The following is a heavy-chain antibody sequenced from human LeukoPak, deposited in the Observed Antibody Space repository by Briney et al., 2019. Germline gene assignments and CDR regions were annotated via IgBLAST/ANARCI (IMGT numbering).Heavy chain of an antibody. J-gene: IGHJ6*03. CDR1: GGSISSSNW. D-gene: IGHD2-15*01. CDR2: IYHSGST. V-gene: IGHV4-4*02. CDR3: AGGDSTHYYYYYYMDV. Sequence: SETLSLTCAVSGGSISSSNWWSWVRQPPGKGLEWIGEIYHSGSTNYNPSLKSRVTISVDTSKNQFSLKLSSVTAADTAVYYCAGGDSTHYYYYYYMDVWGKGTTVTVSS.